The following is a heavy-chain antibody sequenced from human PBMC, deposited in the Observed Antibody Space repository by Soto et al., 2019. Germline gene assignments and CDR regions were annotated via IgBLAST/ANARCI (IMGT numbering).Heavy chain of an antibody. J-gene: IGHJ6*02. CDR2: IIPIFGTA. CDR3: ARGAAAGPLSPQYGMDV. CDR1: GYTFTSYG. V-gene: IGHV1-69*13. Sequence: QVQLVQSGAEVKKPGASVKVSCKASGYTFTSYGISWVRQAPGQGLEWMGGIIPIFGTANYAQKFQGRVTITADESTSTAYMELSSLRSEDTAVYYCARGAAAGPLSPQYGMDVWGQGTTVTVSS. D-gene: IGHD6-13*01.